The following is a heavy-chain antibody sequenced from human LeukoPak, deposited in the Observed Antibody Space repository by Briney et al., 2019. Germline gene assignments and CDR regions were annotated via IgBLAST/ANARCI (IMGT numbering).Heavy chain of an antibody. CDR1: GGSISSSNW. CDR2: IYHSGST. V-gene: IGHV4-4*02. CDR3: ASEPKSGYYYYYYMDV. J-gene: IGHJ6*03. Sequence: PSGTLSLTCAVSGGSISSSNWWSWVRQPPGKGLEWIGEIYHSGSTNYNPSLKSRVTISVDTSKNQFSLKLSSVTAADTAVYYCASEPKSGYYYYYYMDVWGKGTTVTISS.